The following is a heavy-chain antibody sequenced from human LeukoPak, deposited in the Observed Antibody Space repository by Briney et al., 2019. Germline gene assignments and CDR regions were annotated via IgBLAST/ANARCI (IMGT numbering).Heavy chain of an antibody. CDR3: ARSPRWELGD. J-gene: IGHJ4*02. V-gene: IGHV3-7*01. Sequence: GGSLRLSCAASGFTFSYYWLSWVRQAPGKGLEWVANIKEDGSEKYYVDSVKGRFTISRDNAKNSLYLQMNSLRVEDTAVYYCARSPRWELGDWGQGTLVTVSS. CDR1: GFTFSYYW. D-gene: IGHD1-26*01. CDR2: IKEDGSEK.